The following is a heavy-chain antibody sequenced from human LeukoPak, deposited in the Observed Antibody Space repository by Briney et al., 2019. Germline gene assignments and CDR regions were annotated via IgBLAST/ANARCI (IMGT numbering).Heavy chain of an antibody. V-gene: IGHV1-46*01. J-gene: IGHJ4*02. D-gene: IGHD3-22*01. CDR3: ARAKYGGGLDYYDR. CDR1: GYTFTAGYY. CDR2: INPSGGST. Sequence: ASVKVSCKASGYTFTAGYYMHWVRQAPGQGLEWMGWINPSGGSTSYAQKFQGRVTVTRDMSTSTVYMELSSLRSEDTAVYYCARAKYGGGLDYYDRWGQGTLVTVSS.